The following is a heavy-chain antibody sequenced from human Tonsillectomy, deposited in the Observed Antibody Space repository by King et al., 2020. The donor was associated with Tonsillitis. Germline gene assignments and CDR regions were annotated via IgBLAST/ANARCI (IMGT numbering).Heavy chain of an antibody. CDR3: AKAFWSGLDY. V-gene: IGHV3-33*06. CDR1: GFTFSSHG. J-gene: IGHJ4*02. CDR2: IWHDGSIT. Sequence: VQLVESGGGVVQPGRSLRLSCAASGFTFSSHGMHWVRQAPGKGLEWVAVIWHDGSITYYADSVKGRFTISRDNSKNTLYLQMDSLRVEDTAVYYCAKAFWSGLDYWGQGTLVTVSS. D-gene: IGHD3-3*01.